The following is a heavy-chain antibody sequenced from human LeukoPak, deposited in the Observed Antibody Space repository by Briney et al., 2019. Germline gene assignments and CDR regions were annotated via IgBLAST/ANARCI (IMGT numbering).Heavy chain of an antibody. CDR2: IYYSGCN. Sequence: TSSETLSLTCTVSGGSISSYYWLWIGQPPGKGLEGIGYIYYSGCNNYNPSLKSRVTISVDTSKNQFSLKLSSVTAADTAVYYCARHGPASGLLGRFDYWGQGTLVTVSS. V-gene: IGHV4-59*08. J-gene: IGHJ4*02. CDR1: GGSISSYY. CDR3: ARHGPASGLLGRFDY. D-gene: IGHD3-10*01.